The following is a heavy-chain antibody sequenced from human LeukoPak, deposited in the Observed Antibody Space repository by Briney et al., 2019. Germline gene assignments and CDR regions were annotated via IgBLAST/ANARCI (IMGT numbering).Heavy chain of an antibody. Sequence: ASVKVSCKASGYTFTSYGISWVRQAPGQGLEWMGWISAYNGNTNYAQKLQGRVTMTTDTSTSTAYMELRSLRSDDTAVYYCGRDPGEGYCSGCSCYSVTWGQGTLVTVSS. CDR2: ISAYNGNT. V-gene: IGHV1-18*01. D-gene: IGHD2-15*01. CDR1: GYTFTSYG. J-gene: IGHJ5*02. CDR3: GRDPGEGYCSGCSCYSVT.